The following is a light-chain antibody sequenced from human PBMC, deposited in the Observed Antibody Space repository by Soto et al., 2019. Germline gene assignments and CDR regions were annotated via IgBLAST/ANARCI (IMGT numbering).Light chain of an antibody. CDR1: QSVSSN. J-gene: IGKJ1*01. Sequence: EIVMTQSPATLSVSPGERATLSCRASQSVSSNLAWYQQKPGQAPRLLIYGASTRANGIAARFSGSGSGTEFTITISSLQSEDFAVYYCQQYNNWPRPFGQGTKVEIK. CDR3: QQYNNWPRP. CDR2: GAS. V-gene: IGKV3-15*01.